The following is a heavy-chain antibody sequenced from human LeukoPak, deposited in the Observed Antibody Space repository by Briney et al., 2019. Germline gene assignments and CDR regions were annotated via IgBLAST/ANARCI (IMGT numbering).Heavy chain of an antibody. D-gene: IGHD5-18*01. V-gene: IGHV4-34*01. CDR2: INHSGST. Sequence: SETLSLTCAVYGGSFSGYYWSWIRQPPGKGLEWIGEINHSGSTNYNPSLKSRVTISVDTSKNQFSLKLSSVTAADTAVYYCASSVDTAMVNFDYWGQGTLVTVSS. CDR1: GGSFSGYY. J-gene: IGHJ4*02. CDR3: ASSVDTAMVNFDY.